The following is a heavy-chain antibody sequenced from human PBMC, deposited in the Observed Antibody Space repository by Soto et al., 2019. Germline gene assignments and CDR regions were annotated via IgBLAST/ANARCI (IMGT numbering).Heavy chain of an antibody. Sequence: GESLKISCKGSGYSFIKYWNYWVHQLRGRGLGWVGKVDPGDSETDYSPSYQGHGAVTAHKSISTSYLQRSSFMASDTAMYQCATRSCSNGEALESWGRGTMVTVSS. V-gene: IGHV5-10-1*01. CDR2: VDPGDSET. D-gene: IGHD4-17*01. J-gene: IGHJ3*02. CDR3: ATRSCSNGEALES. CDR1: GYSFIKYW.